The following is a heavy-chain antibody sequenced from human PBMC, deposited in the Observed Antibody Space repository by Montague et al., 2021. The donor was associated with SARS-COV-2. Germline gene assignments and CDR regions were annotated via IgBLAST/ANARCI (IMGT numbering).Heavy chain of an antibody. CDR3: ARAGVAAGTTAETYYYYYGMDV. CDR1: NGSISGHY. CDR2: IHYRGTT. J-gene: IGHJ6*02. D-gene: IGHD6-13*01. Sequence: SETLSLTCTVSNGSISGHYWTWIRQSPGRGLEWLAYIHYRGTTDYNPSLKSRLTLSVDTSKNQFSLKLSSVTAADTAVYYCARAGVAAGTTAETYYYYYGMDVWGQGTTVTVSS. V-gene: IGHV4-59*11.